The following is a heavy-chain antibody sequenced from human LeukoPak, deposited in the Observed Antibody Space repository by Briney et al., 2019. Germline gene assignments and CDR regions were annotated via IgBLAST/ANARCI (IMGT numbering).Heavy chain of an antibody. CDR3: AREWLHCSGGSCFDY. Sequence: GGSLRLSCAASGFTFSSYAMHWVRQAPGKGLEWVAVISYDGSNKYYADSVKGRFTISRDNSKNTLYLQMNSLRDEDTAVYYCAREWLHCSGGSCFDYWGQGTLVTVSS. J-gene: IGHJ4*02. V-gene: IGHV3-30*04. CDR2: ISYDGSNK. D-gene: IGHD2-15*01. CDR1: GFTFSSYA.